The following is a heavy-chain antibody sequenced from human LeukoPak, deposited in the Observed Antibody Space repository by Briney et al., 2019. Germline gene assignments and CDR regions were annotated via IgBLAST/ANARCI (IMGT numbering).Heavy chain of an antibody. CDR3: AKDSAGYCSSTSCSQRFDP. D-gene: IGHD2-2*01. CDR1: GFTFSSYG. V-gene: IGHV3-30*02. CDR2: IRYDGSNK. Sequence: GGSLRLSCAASGFTFSSYGMHWVRQAPGKGLEWVAFIRYDGSNKYYADSVKGRFTISRDNSKNTLYLQMNSLRAEDTAVYYCAKDSAGYCSSTSCSQRFDPWGQGTLVIVSS. J-gene: IGHJ5*02.